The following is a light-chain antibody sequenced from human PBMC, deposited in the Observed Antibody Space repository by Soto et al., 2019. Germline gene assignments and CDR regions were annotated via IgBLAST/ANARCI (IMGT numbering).Light chain of an antibody. CDR3: QQRSNWPWT. Sequence: EIVLTQSPATLSLSPGERATLSCRASPSVSSDLAWYQQKPGQAPSLLIYDASNRATGIPARFSGSGSGTDFTLTISSLEPEDFAVYYCQQRSNWPWTFGQGTKVEIK. CDR1: PSVSSD. V-gene: IGKV3-11*01. CDR2: DAS. J-gene: IGKJ1*01.